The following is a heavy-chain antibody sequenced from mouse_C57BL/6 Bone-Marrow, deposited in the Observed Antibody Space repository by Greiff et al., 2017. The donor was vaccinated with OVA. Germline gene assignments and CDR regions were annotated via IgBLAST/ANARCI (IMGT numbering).Heavy chain of an antibody. CDR3: AIVYYDYDGLAY. Sequence: VQLQQPGAELVKPGASVKLSCKASGYTFTSYWMQWVKQRPGQGLEWIGEIDPSDSYTNYNQKFKGKATLTVDKSSSTAYMQLSSLTSEDSAVYYCAIVYYDYDGLAYWGQGTLVTVSA. J-gene: IGHJ3*01. CDR1: GYTFTSYW. CDR2: IDPSDSYT. V-gene: IGHV1-50*01. D-gene: IGHD2-4*01.